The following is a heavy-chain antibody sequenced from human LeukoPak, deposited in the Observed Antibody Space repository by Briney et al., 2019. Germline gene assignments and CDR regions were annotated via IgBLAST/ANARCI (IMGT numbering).Heavy chain of an antibody. CDR2: INPNNGGT. J-gene: IGHJ4*02. CDR1: GYTFTGYF. D-gene: IGHD1-1*01. V-gene: IGHV1-2*02. Sequence: GASVKVSCKASGYTFTGYFIHSVRQAPGERLYYMGWINPNNGGTKYARKLKGSVTMTRDTSINTAYMELSTLRSDDTAVYYCALASATGTTSTYFEHWGQGTLVTVAS. CDR3: ALASATGTTSTYFEH.